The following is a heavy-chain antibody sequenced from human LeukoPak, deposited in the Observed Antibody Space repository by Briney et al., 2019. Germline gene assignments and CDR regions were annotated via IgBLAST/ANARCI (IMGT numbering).Heavy chain of an antibody. J-gene: IGHJ4*02. D-gene: IGHD3-10*01. CDR3: ARGPVPMVRGVPSYLFDY. CDR2: INHSGST. V-gene: IGHV4-34*01. CDR1: GGSFSGYY. Sequence: SETLSLTCAVYGGSFSGYYWSWIRQPPGKGLEWIGEINHSGSTNYNPSLKSRVTISVDTSKNQFSLKLSSATAADTAVYYCARGPVPMVRGVPSYLFDYWGQGTLVTVSS.